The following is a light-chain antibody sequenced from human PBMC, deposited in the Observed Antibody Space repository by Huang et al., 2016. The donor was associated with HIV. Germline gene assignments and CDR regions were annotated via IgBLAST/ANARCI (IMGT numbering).Light chain of an antibody. CDR2: WAS. J-gene: IGKJ1*01. V-gene: IGKV4-1*01. Sequence: DIVMTQSPDFLSLSRGERATSNCKSSQSVLYTSTNQNFLNWYQHKAGQPPKLLLYWASTREAGVPDLFSGSGSGTDFNLTINSLQIEDVAVYYCQQSYAAPRTFGQGTKVAIK. CDR3: QQSYAAPRT. CDR1: QSVLYTSTNQNF.